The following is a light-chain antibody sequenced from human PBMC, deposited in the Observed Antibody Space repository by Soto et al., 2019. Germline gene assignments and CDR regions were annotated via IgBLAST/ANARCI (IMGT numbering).Light chain of an antibody. J-gene: IGLJ1*01. CDR3: SSYAGSSNV. Sequence: QSALTQPPSASGSPGQSVAISCTGTSSDVGGYNNVSWYQQHPGKAPKLMIYEVNKRPSGVPDRFSGSKSGNTASLTVSGLQAEDEAVYYCSSYAGSSNVFGTGTKLTVL. V-gene: IGLV2-8*01. CDR1: SSDVGGYNN. CDR2: EVN.